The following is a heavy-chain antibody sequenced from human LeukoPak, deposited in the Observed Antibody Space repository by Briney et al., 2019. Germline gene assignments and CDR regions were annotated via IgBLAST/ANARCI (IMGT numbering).Heavy chain of an antibody. J-gene: IGHJ4*02. D-gene: IGHD3-22*01. CDR2: IYYSGST. V-gene: IGHV4-39*01. Sequence: SGTLSLTCSVSGGSIISSIYYWGWIRQPPGKGLEWIGSIYYSGSTYYNPSLKSRVIISVDTSKNQFSLKLSSMTAADTAVYYCARQRSRYDSSGYYIDYWGQGALVTDSS. CDR3: ARQRSRYDSSGYYIDY. CDR1: GGSIISSIYY.